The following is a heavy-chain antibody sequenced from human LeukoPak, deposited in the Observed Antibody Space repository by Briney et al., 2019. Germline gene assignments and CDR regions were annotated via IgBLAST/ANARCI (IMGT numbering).Heavy chain of an antibody. CDR3: ARLDNSGYYTLDV. J-gene: IGHJ6*02. Sequence: SETLSVTCTVSGGSISSRRHYWGWIRQPPGKGLEWIGSIFYSGSTYYNPSLRGRVTISVDTSTNHFSLKLNSVTAADTAVYYCARLDNSGYYTLDVWGQGTTVTVSS. CDR2: IFYSGST. D-gene: IGHD3-22*01. CDR1: GGSISSRRHY. V-gene: IGHV4-39*02.